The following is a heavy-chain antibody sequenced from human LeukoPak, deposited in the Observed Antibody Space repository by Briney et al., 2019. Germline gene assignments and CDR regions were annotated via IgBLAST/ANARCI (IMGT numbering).Heavy chain of an antibody. CDR3: ARVGTVDAFDT. J-gene: IGHJ3*02. V-gene: IGHV3-11*04. CDR1: GFTFSDYY. CDR2: ISSSGSTM. D-gene: IGHD4-17*01. Sequence: WGSLRLSCAASGFTFSDYYMSWIRQAPGKGLEWVSYISSSGSTMYYADSVKGRFTISRDNAKNSLYLQMNSLRAEDTAVYYYARVGTVDAFDTWGQGTMVTVSS.